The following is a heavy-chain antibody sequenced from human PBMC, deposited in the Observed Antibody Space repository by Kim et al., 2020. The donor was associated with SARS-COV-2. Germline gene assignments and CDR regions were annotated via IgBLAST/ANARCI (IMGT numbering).Heavy chain of an antibody. J-gene: IGHJ3*02. D-gene: IGHD1-26*01. V-gene: IGHV1-3*01. CDR2: INAANGNT. CDR3: ARSQSWGAFDI. Sequence: ASVKVSCKASRDTFTTYAVHWVRQAPGQGLEWMGLINAANGNTGYSQNFQGRVTITRDISASTVYLELNSQSSEDTAVYYCARSQSWGAFDIRGQGTMVTVSS. CDR1: RDTFTTYA.